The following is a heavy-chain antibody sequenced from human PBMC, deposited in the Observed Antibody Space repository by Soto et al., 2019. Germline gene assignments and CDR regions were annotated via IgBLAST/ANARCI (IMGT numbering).Heavy chain of an antibody. D-gene: IGHD4-17*01. J-gene: IGHJ6*02. CDR3: ASDHRCSNQFYGMDV. Sequence: PSETLSLTCTVSGDSISSNGYYWSWIRQPPGKGLEWIGYIYYSGSTYYNPSLKSRVTISLDTSKKQFSLKLSSVTAADTAVYYCASDHRCSNQFYGMDVWGQGTTVTVSS. CDR1: GDSISSNGYY. V-gene: IGHV4-31*03. CDR2: IYYSGST.